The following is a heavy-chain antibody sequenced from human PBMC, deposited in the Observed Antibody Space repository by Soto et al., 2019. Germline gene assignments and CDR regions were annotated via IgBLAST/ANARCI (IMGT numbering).Heavy chain of an antibody. CDR2: YIPIFGTV. V-gene: IGHV1-69*01. CDR1: GGTFRTAA. Sequence: QVQLAQSGAEVKIPGSSVKVSCTSSGGTFRTAAVTWVRQAPGQGLEWVGGYIPIFGTVLYPQKFQDRVTITADESAPTAYMELRNLTSEDTAIYYCARDPSGYSYFDFWGQGTLISVSS. J-gene: IGHJ4*02. D-gene: IGHD3-22*01. CDR3: ARDPSGYSYFDF.